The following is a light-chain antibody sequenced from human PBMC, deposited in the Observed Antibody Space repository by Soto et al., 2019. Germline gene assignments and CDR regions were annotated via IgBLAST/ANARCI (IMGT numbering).Light chain of an antibody. V-gene: IGKV3-20*01. CDR1: QSVSSDY. CDR3: QQCGSSPWT. Sequence: EIVLTQSPATLSSSPGERATLSCRASQSVSSDYLAWYQPKPGQAPRLLIYAASSRATGIPDRFSGGGSGTDFTLTISRLEPEDFAVYYCQQCGSSPWTFGQGTKVDI. J-gene: IGKJ1*01. CDR2: AAS.